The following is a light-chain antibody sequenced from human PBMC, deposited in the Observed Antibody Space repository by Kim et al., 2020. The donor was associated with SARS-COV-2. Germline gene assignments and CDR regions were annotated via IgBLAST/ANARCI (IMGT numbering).Light chain of an antibody. J-gene: IGLJ1*01. CDR3: TTHGGYNYV. CDR1: SSDFGGFNY. Sequence: PGQSVTISCSVASSDFGGFNYVSWYKQYPGKAPKLIIYEVIKRPSGVPDRFSGSKSGNTASLTVSGLQAEDEADYYCTTHGGYNYVFGTGTKVTVL. V-gene: IGLV2-8*01. CDR2: EVI.